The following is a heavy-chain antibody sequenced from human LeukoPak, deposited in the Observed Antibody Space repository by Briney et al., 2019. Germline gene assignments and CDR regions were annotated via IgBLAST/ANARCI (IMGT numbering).Heavy chain of an antibody. CDR2: IYYSGST. J-gene: IGHJ4*02. Sequence: SETLSLTCTVSGGSISSYYWSWIRQPPGKGLEWIGYIYYSGSTNYNPSLKSRVTISVDTSKNQFSLKLSSVTAADTAVYYCARTEGGTITGTYYFDYWGQGTLVTVSS. D-gene: IGHD1-7*01. CDR1: GGSISSYY. CDR3: ARTEGGTITGTYYFDY. V-gene: IGHV4-59*01.